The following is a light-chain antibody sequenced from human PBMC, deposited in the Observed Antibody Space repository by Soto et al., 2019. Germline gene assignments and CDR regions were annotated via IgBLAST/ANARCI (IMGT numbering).Light chain of an antibody. V-gene: IGLV2-14*01. CDR3: NSYATAGTWV. CDR2: EVS. CDR1: SSDVGAYEY. Sequence: QSALTQPASVSGSPGQSITISCTGTSSDVGAYEYVSWYQQYPGKAPKLMIYEVSNRPSGVSNRFSGSKSGNTASLTISGLQAEDEADYYCNSYATAGTWVFGGGTKLTVL. J-gene: IGLJ3*02.